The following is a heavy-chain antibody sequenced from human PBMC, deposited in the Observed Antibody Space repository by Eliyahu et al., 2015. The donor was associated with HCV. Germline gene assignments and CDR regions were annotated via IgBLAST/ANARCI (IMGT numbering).Heavy chain of an antibody. J-gene: IGHJ4*02. CDR1: GFTVSSNY. CDR3: ARETYYYDSSGSG. V-gene: IGHV3-53*01. CDR2: IYSGGST. D-gene: IGHD3-22*01. Sequence: EVQLVESGGGLIQPGGSLRLSCAASGFTVSSNYMSWXRQAPGKGLEWVSVIYSGGSTYYADSVKGRFTTSRDNSKNTLYLQMNSLRAEDTAVYYCARETYYYDSSGSGWGQGTLVTVSS.